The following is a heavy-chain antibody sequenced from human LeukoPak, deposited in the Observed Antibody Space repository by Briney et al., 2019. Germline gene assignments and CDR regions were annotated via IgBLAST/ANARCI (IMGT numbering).Heavy chain of an antibody. Sequence: SGGSLRLSCAASGFTFSSYAMTWVRQAPGKGLEWVSTIVGSGGGTYYADSVKGRFTISRDNSKNTLYLQMNSLRAEDTAVYYCAKDRSGWTPEYWGQGTLVTVSS. CDR3: AKDRSGWTPEY. D-gene: IGHD6-19*01. CDR1: GFTFSSYA. V-gene: IGHV3-23*01. J-gene: IGHJ4*02. CDR2: IVGSGGGT.